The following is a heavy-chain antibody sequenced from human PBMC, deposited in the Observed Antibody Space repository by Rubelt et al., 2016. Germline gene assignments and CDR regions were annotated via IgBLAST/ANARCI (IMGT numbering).Heavy chain of an antibody. V-gene: IGHV3-23*04. CDR3: AKVKWVS. CDR1: GFTVSNNY. J-gene: IGHJ4*02. Sequence: EVQLVESGGGLIQPGGSLRLSCAASGFTVSNNYISWVRQAPGKGLEWVSVISGSGSSTDYADSVKGRFTISRDNSKNTLYLRMNSLRDEDTAVYYCAKVKWVSWGQGTLVTVSS. CDR2: ISGSGSST. D-gene: IGHD2-8*01.